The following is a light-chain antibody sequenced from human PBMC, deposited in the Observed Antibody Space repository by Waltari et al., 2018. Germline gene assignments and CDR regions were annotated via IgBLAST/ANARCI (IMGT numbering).Light chain of an antibody. CDR3: QQYGNSVWT. J-gene: IGKJ1*01. CDR1: QSVSSNY. V-gene: IGKV3-20*01. CDR2: GTS. Sequence: ENVLTQSPGTLSLSPGERATLSCRASQSVSSNYLGWYQQIPGQAPRLLIYGTSSRATGIPDRFSGSGSGTDFTLTISRLEAEDFAVYYCQQYGNSVWTFGQGTKVEIK.